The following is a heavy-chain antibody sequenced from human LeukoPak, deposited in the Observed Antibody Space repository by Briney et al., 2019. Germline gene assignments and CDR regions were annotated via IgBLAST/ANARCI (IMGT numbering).Heavy chain of an antibody. Sequence: SVKVSCKASGGTFSSYAISWVRQAPGQGLEWMGGIIPIFGTANYAQKFQGRVTITADKSTSTAYMELSSLRSEDTAVYYCARAPTLYYDSSGYSPLPFDYWGQGTLVTVSS. CDR1: GGTFSSYA. CDR2: IIPIFGTA. D-gene: IGHD3-22*01. J-gene: IGHJ4*02. V-gene: IGHV1-69*06. CDR3: ARAPTLYYDSSGYSPLPFDY.